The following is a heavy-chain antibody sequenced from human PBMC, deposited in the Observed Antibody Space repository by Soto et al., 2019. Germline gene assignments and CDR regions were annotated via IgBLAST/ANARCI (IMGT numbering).Heavy chain of an antibody. CDR1: GGSIGTYY. D-gene: IGHD3-9*01. Sequence: PSETLSLTCTVSGGSIGTYYWSWIRQPPGKGLEWIGYIYYRGNTDYNPSLKSRVTISLDTPKNQFSLKLSSVTAADTAVYYCARHPGYYDILTGYTTYYFDYWGQGILLTVSS. J-gene: IGHJ4*02. CDR2: IYYRGNT. V-gene: IGHV4-59*08. CDR3: ARHPGYYDILTGYTTYYFDY.